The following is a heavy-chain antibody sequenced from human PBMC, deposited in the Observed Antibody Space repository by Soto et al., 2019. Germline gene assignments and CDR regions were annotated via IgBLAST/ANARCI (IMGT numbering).Heavy chain of an antibody. CDR2: INHSGST. Sequence: PSETLSLTCAVYGGSFSGYYWSWIRQPPGKGLEWTGEINHSGSTNYNPSLKSRVTISIDTSKNQFSLKLSSVTAADTAVYYCARSRRVAGSGSYYKGYYYYGMDVWGQGTTGTVS. CDR1: GGSFSGYY. CDR3: ARSRRVAGSGSYYKGYYYYGMDV. J-gene: IGHJ6*02. D-gene: IGHD3-10*01. V-gene: IGHV4-34*01.